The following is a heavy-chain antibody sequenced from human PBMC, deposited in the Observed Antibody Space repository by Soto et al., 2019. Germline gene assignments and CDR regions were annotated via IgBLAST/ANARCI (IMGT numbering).Heavy chain of an antibody. CDR2: INAGNGNT. V-gene: IGHV1-3*01. CDR3: ARGLPLTMDS. Sequence: QVQLVQSGAEVKKPGASVKVSCKASGYTFTSYAMHWVRQAPGQRLEWMGWINAGNGNTKYSQRFQGRVTITRDTSASTAYVALSSLRSEDTAVFYCARGLPLTMDSWGQGTLVTVSS. D-gene: IGHD2-15*01. CDR1: GYTFTSYA. J-gene: IGHJ4*02.